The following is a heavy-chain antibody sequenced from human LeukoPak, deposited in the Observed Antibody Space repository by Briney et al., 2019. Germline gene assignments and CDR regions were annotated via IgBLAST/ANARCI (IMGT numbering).Heavy chain of an antibody. V-gene: IGHV1-18*01. J-gene: IGHJ6*02. CDR1: GYRFITYG. Sequence: GASVKVSCKASGYRFITYGISWVRQAPGQGLEWMGWMSAYDGNTNYAQRFQGRVSMTRDTTMGTAYMELSSLRSEDTAVYYCARFLYGSGSYPYYYGMDVWGQGTTVTVS. CDR2: MSAYDGNT. CDR3: ARFLYGSGSYPYYYGMDV. D-gene: IGHD3-10*01.